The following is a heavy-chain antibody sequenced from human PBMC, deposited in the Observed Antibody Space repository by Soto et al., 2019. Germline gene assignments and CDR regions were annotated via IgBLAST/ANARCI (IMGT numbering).Heavy chain of an antibody. D-gene: IGHD2-15*01. V-gene: IGHV4-59*01. CDR2: IYYSGGT. J-gene: IGHJ4*02. Sequence: PSETLSLTCTVSGDSISSYYWTWIRQPPGKGLEYIGYIYYSGGTYYNPSLKSRVTISVDTSKNQFSLKLSSVTAADTAVYYCARGYLGITTTGTWYDFDYWGQGTLVTVSS. CDR3: ARGYLGITTTGTWYDFDY. CDR1: GDSISSYY.